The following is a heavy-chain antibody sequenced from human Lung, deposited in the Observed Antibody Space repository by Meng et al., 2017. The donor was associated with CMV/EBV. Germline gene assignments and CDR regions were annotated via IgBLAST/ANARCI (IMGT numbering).Heavy chain of an antibody. Sequence: EAGTGLVKPSGDPFLTCAVSGGSISSSNWWSWVRQPPGKGLEWIGEIYHSGSTNYNPSLKSRVTISVDKSKNQFSLKLSSVTAADTAVYYCASFPPPGKQWLVTDYWGQGTLVTVSS. CDR3: ASFPPPGKQWLVTDY. CDR1: GGSISSSNW. CDR2: IYHSGST. V-gene: IGHV4-4*02. J-gene: IGHJ4*02. D-gene: IGHD6-19*01.